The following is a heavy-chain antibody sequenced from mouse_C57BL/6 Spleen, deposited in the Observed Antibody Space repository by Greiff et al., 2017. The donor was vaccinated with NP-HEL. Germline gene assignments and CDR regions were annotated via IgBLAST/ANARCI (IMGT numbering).Heavy chain of an antibody. D-gene: IGHD2-4*01. CDR3: ARHEGNDYDADGSWFAY. CDR2: FYPGSGSI. J-gene: IGHJ3*01. Sequence: QVQLQQSGAELVKPGASVKLSCKASGYTFTEYTIHWVKQRSGQGLEWIGWFYPGSGSIKYIEKFKDKATLTADKSSSTVYMELSRLTSEDSAVYFCARHEGNDYDADGSWFAYWGQGTLVTVSA. CDR1: GYTFTEYT. V-gene: IGHV1-62-2*01.